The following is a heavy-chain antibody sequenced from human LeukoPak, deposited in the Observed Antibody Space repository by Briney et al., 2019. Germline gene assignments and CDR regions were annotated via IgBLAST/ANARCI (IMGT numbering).Heavy chain of an antibody. CDR1: GFTFSSYA. CDR3: ANLGLMSEIFAGYYCEVVDY. J-gene: IGHJ4*02. D-gene: IGHD3-9*01. CDR2: ISGSGGST. V-gene: IGHV3-23*01. Sequence: PGGSLRLSCAASGFTFSSYAMSWVRQAPGKGLEWVSAISGSGGSTYYADSVKGRFTISRDNSKNTLYLQMNSLRAEDTAVYYCANLGLMSEIFAGYYCEVVDYWGQGTLVTVFS.